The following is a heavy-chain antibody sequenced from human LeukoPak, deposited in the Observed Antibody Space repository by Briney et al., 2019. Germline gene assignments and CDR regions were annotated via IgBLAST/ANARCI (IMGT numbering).Heavy chain of an antibody. V-gene: IGHV1-46*01. CDR3: ARGRALRYFDWLLYY. Sequence: ASVKVSCKASGYTFTSYYMHWVRQAPGQGLEWMGIINPSAGSTSYAQKFQGRVTMTRDTSTSTVYMELRSLRSEDTAVFYCARGRALRYFDWLLYYWGQGTLVTASS. D-gene: IGHD3-9*01. CDR1: GYTFTSYY. J-gene: IGHJ4*02. CDR2: INPSAGST.